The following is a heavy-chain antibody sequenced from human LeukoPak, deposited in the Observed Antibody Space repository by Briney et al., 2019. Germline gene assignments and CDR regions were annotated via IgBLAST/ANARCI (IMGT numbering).Heavy chain of an antibody. J-gene: IGHJ4*02. CDR2: IYYSGAI. CDR1: GGSISSGDYY. V-gene: IGHV4-30-4*01. CDR3: ARDLAPHGFGY. D-gene: IGHD3-16*01. Sequence: PSETLSLTCTVSGGSISSGDYYWSWIRQPPGKGLEWIGYIYYSGAINYNPFLKSRVTISVDASKNQFSLKLSSVTAADTAVYYCARDLAPHGFGYWGQGTLVTVSS.